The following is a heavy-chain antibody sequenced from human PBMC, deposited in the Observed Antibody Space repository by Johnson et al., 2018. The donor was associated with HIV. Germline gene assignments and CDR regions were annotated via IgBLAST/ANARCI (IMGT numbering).Heavy chain of an antibody. Sequence: MLLVESGGGLVQPGGSLRVSCAASGFTVSSNYMSWVRQAPGKGLEWVGRIKSKTDGGTTDYAAPVKGRFTISRDDSKNTLYLQMNSLKTEDTAVYYCTTALRGTVTRDGYILDAFDIWGQGTMVTVSS. CDR1: GFTVSSNY. D-gene: IGHD5-24*01. CDR2: IKSKTDGGTT. V-gene: IGHV3-15*01. J-gene: IGHJ3*02. CDR3: TTALRGTVTRDGYILDAFDI.